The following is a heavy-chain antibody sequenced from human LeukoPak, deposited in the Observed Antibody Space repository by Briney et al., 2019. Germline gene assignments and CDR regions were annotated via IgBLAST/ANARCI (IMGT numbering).Heavy chain of an antibody. CDR2: IWYDGSNK. D-gene: IGHD1-26*01. CDR3: ARVVWEYYYMDV. CDR1: GFTFSSYG. V-gene: IGHV3-33*01. J-gene: IGHJ6*03. Sequence: AGGSLRLSCAASGFTFSSYGMHWVRQAPGKGLEWVAVIWYDGSNKYYADSVKGRFTISRDNSKNSLYLQMNSLRAEDTAVYYCARVVWEYYYMDVWGKGTTVTVSS.